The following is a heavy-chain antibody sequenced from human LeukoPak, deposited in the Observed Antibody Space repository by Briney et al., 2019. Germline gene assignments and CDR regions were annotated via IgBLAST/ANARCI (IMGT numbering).Heavy chain of an antibody. J-gene: IGHJ4*02. CDR2: ISSSSSYI. Sequence: GGSLRLSCAASGFTFSSYSMNWVGQAAGQGLEWVSSISSSSSYIYYADSVKGRFTISRDNAKNSLYLQMNSLRAEDTAVYYCARDRVVGDTPHDYWGQGTLVSVSS. D-gene: IGHD1-26*01. V-gene: IGHV3-21*01. CDR1: GFTFSSYS. CDR3: ARDRVVGDTPHDY.